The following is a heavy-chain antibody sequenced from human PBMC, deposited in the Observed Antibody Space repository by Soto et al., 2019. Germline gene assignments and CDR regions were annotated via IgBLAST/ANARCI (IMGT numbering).Heavy chain of an antibody. J-gene: IGHJ5*01. CDR3: ARWVGGSMYDNSGKYDS. Sequence: ESGGGVVQPGRSLRLTCAASGFIFSGSGMHWVRQAPGKGLEWVALVSNDGIRKYYGDSVKGRFTISRDNAENTLXXQMNSLRAEDTAVYYCARWVGGSMYDNSGKYDSWGQGTLVTVSS. V-gene: IGHV3-30*03. CDR1: GFIFSGSG. D-gene: IGHD3-22*01. CDR2: VSNDGIRK.